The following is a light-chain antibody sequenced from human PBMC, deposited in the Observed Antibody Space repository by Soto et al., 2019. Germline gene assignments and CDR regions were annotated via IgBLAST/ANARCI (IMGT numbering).Light chain of an antibody. CDR1: SSEFGTYSV. J-gene: IGLJ3*02. V-gene: IGLV2-23*01. CDR3: HAYARSTWV. CDR2: EGT. Sequence: QSALTQSASVSGSPGQSITISCTGTSSEFGTYSVVSWYQQHPGKAPKLLIYEGTKRPSGVSNRFSASESGNTASLTISGLQAEAEDVYYCHAYARSTWVFGGGTKLTVL.